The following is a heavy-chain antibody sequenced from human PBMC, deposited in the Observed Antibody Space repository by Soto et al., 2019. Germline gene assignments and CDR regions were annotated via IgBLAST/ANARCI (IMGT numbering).Heavy chain of an antibody. CDR3: ARGVERQKWGFDP. CDR2: INTDNGKT. D-gene: IGHD1-1*01. V-gene: IGHV1-3*04. Sequence: QVQLVQSGAEEKKPGASVKVSCKASGYTFNRYAIHWVRQAPGQSLEWMGWINTDNGKTKYSQTFQDRVTITRDTSASTAYMGLSSLRSEDTAVYYCARGVERQKWGFDPWGQGTLVTVSS. J-gene: IGHJ5*02. CDR1: GYTFNRYA.